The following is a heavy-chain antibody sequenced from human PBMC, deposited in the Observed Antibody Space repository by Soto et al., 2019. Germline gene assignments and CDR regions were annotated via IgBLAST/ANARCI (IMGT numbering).Heavy chain of an antibody. CDR2: IYYSGST. D-gene: IGHD5-12*01. Sequence: SETLSLTCTVSGGSISSYYWSWIRQPPGKGLEWIGYIYYSGSTNYNPSLKSRVTISVDTSKNQFSLKLSSVTAADTAVYYCARVGVATSSLYYYYYYMDVWGKGTTVTVSS. J-gene: IGHJ6*03. CDR3: ARVGVATSSLYYYYYYMDV. V-gene: IGHV4-59*01. CDR1: GGSISSYY.